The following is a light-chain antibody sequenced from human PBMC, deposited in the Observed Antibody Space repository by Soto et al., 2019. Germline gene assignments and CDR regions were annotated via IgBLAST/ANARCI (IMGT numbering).Light chain of an antibody. CDR1: SSDVGGFNY. Sequence: QSVLTQPASVSGSPGQSITISCAGTSSDVGGFNYVSWYQQHPGKAPKLMIYEVSNRPSGISIRFSGSKSGNTASLTISGLQAGDEADYYCNSYTSSSSLYVFGSGTKLTV. CDR2: EVS. V-gene: IGLV2-14*01. J-gene: IGLJ1*01. CDR3: NSYTSSSSLYV.